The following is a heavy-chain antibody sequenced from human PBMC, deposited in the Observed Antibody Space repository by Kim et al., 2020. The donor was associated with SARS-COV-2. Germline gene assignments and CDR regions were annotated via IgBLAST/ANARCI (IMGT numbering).Heavy chain of an antibody. CDR2: IYSGGST. CDR3: ASSGGFELRYFDWLVY. V-gene: IGHV3-53*01. J-gene: IGHJ4*02. CDR1: GFTVSSNY. D-gene: IGHD3-9*01. Sequence: GGSLRLSCAASGFTVSSNYMSWVRQAPGKGLEWVSVIYSGGSTYYADSVKGRFTISRVNSKNTLYLQMNSLRAEDTAVYYCASSGGFELRYFDWLVYWGQGTLVTVPS.